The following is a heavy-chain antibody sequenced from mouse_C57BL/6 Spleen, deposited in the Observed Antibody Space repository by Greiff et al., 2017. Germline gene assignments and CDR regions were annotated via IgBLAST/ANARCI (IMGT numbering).Heavy chain of an antibody. CDR2: IDPSDSYT. CDR1: GYTFTSYW. D-gene: IGHD3-2*02. V-gene: IGHV1-69*01. CDR3: ARSGDSSGPAWFAY. Sequence: QVQLQQPGAELVMPGASVKLSCKASGYTFTSYWMHWVKQRPGQGLEWIGEIDPSDSYTNYNQKFKGKSTLTVDKSSSTAYMQLSSLTSEDAAVYYCARSGDSSGPAWFAYWGQGTLVTVSA. J-gene: IGHJ3*01.